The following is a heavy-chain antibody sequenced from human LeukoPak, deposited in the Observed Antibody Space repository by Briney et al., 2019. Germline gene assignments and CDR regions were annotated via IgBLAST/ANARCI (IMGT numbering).Heavy chain of an antibody. J-gene: IGHJ4*02. CDR1: GDTLTQLS. Sequence: ASVKVSCKLSGDTLTQLSMHWVRQSPGKGLEWMGGFVPEDGETIYAQKFQGRVTMTEDTSTDTAYMELSSLRSDDTAVYFCATLPRGHLFDSWGQGTLVTVSS. CDR2: FVPEDGET. V-gene: IGHV1-24*01. CDR3: ATLPRGHLFDS. D-gene: IGHD3-10*01.